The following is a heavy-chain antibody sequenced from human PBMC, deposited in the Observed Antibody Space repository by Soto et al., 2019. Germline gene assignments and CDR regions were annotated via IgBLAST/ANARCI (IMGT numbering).Heavy chain of an antibody. D-gene: IGHD3-10*01. CDR3: ARGDRGGSGSPASYYYSGWDV. V-gene: IGHV3-23*01. Sequence: DVHLLESGGHLVQPGGSLRFSCSASGFTLSSYAMSWVRQAPGKGLEWVSSISAGGDMTYNSDSVKGRFTISRDNSNNALFLQMHNLRIEDTALYYCARGDRGGSGSPASYYYSGWDVWGQGATVTVS. CDR2: ISAGGDMT. CDR1: GFTLSSYA. J-gene: IGHJ6*02.